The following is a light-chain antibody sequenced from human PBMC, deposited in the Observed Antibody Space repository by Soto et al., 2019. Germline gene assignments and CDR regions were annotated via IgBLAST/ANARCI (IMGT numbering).Light chain of an antibody. V-gene: IGKV1-39*01. Sequence: QLYQSLGSVSATGRDRVTVTCRAGQTISTYLNWYQQKPGKAPKLLIYAATNLQSGVSPRFSGRGAGTDFTLTISSLQPEDFATYYCQGTYFTAVTYAQGTRLEI. CDR1: QTISTY. J-gene: IGKJ5*01. CDR3: QGTYFTAVT. CDR2: AAT.